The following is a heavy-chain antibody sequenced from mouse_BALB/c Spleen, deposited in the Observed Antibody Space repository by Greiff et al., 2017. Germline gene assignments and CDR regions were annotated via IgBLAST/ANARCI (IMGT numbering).Heavy chain of an antibody. J-gene: IGHJ4*01. CDR3: ARGLLLYYYAMDY. CDR1: GYTFTSYW. CDR2: INPSNGRT. D-gene: IGHD2-3*01. V-gene: IGHV1S81*02. Sequence: QVQLQQPGAELVKPGASVKLSCKASGYTFTSYWMHWVKQRPGQGLEWIGEINPSNGRTNYNEKFKSKATLTVDKSSSTAYMQLSSLTSEDSAVYYCARGLLLYYYAMDYWGQGTSVTVSS.